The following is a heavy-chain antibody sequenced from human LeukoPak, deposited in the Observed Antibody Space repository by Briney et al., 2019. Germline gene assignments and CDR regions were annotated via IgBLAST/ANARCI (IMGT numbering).Heavy chain of an antibody. CDR2: ISGSGRTT. CDR3: GRALGSPLDY. CDR1: GFTFSSYA. J-gene: IGHJ4*02. D-gene: IGHD1-26*01. V-gene: IGHV3-23*01. Sequence: GGSLRLSYAASGFTFSSYAMSRVRQAPGEGLEWVSVISGSGRTTFYADSVKGRFTISRDNAKNTLYLQMNSLRVEDTAVYYCGRALGSPLDYWGQGTLVTVSS.